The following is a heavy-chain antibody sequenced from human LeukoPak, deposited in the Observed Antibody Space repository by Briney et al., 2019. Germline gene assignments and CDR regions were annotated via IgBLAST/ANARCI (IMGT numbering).Heavy chain of an antibody. V-gene: IGHV3-21*01. Sequence: GGSLRLSCAASGFTFSSYSMNWVRQAPGEGLEWISSISSSSSYIYYADSVKGRFTISRDNAKNSLYLQMNSLRAEDTAVYYCARFYGSGQVAGGQGTLVTVSS. CDR1: GFTFSSYS. J-gene: IGHJ4*02. CDR2: ISSSSSYI. D-gene: IGHD3-10*01. CDR3: ARFYGSGQVA.